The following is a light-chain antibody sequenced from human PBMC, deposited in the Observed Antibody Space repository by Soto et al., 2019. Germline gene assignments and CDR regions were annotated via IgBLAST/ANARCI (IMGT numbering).Light chain of an antibody. CDR2: GVS. CDR3: CSYAGSYV. J-gene: IGLJ1*01. V-gene: IGLV2-11*01. Sequence: QSALTQPRSVSGSPGQSVTISCTGTSSDVGGYNYVSWYQQHPGKAPKLMIYGVSKRPSGVPDRFSGSKSGNMASLNISGLQDEDEAGYYCCSYAGSYVFGTGSKLTVL. CDR1: SSDVGGYNY.